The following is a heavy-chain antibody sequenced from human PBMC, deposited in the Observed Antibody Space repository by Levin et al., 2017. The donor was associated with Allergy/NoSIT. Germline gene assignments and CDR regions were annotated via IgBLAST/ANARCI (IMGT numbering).Heavy chain of an antibody. J-gene: IGHJ4*02. D-gene: IGHD6-6*01. CDR3: ARDLGDSSSSGDDLDY. Sequence: GGSLRLSCAASGFTFSSYSMNWVRQAPGKGLEWVSSISSSSSYIYYADSVKGRFTISRDNAKNSLYLQMNSLRAEDTAVYYCARDLGDSSSSGDDLDYWGQGTLVTVSS. CDR2: ISSSSSYI. V-gene: IGHV3-21*01. CDR1: GFTFSSYS.